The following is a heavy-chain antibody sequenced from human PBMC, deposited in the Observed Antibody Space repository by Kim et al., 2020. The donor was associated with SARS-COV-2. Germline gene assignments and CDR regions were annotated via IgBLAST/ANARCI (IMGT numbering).Heavy chain of an antibody. Sequence: NPSLKSRITISVDTSKNQFSLKLSSVTDADTAVYYCASGSSSGWNSYFQHWGQGTLVTVSS. CDR3: ASGSSSGWNSYFQH. J-gene: IGHJ1*01. V-gene: IGHV4-59*09. D-gene: IGHD6-19*01.